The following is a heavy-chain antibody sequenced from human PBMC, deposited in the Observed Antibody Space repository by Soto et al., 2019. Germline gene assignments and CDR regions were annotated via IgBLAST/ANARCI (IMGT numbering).Heavy chain of an antibody. D-gene: IGHD5-12*01. J-gene: IGHJ4*02. CDR3: ARRSSGYELYDY. CDR1: GYSFTTYW. Sequence: GEALKISGKGSGYSFTTYWIGWVRQMPGKGLEWMGIIYPGDSDTRYSPSFQGQVTISADKSISTAYLQWSSLKASDTAIYYCARRSSGYELYDYWGQGTPVTVSS. V-gene: IGHV5-51*01. CDR2: IYPGDSDT.